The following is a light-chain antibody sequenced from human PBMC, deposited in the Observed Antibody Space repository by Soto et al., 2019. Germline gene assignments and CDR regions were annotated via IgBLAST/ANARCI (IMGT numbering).Light chain of an antibody. CDR2: DAS. CDR3: QQYNSSPLT. J-gene: IGKJ4*01. CDR1: QSISSW. V-gene: IGKV1-5*01. Sequence: DIQMTQSPSTLSASVGDRVTITCRASQSISSWLAWYQQKPGKAPKLLIYDASSLESGVPSRFSGGGSGTEFPLTISSLQPDDFATYYCQQYNSSPLTFGGGTKVEIK.